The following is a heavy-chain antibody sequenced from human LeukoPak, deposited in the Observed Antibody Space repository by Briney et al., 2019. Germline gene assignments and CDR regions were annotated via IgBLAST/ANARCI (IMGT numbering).Heavy chain of an antibody. CDR1: GGTFSSYA. D-gene: IGHD4-23*01. J-gene: IGHJ4*02. V-gene: IGHV1-69*13. Sequence: SVKVSCKASGGTFSSYAISWVRQAPGQGLEWMGGIIPIFGTANYAQKFQGRVTITADESTSTAYMELSSLRSDDTAVYYCARDHTSTVAFDYWGQGTLVTVSS. CDR3: ARDHTSTVAFDY. CDR2: IIPIFGTA.